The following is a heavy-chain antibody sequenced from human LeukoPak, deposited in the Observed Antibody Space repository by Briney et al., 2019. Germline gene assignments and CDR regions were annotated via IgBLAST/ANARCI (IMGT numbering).Heavy chain of an antibody. CDR2: ISSSSSYI. CDR3: ARVNSNYVPPGAY. D-gene: IGHD4-11*01. Sequence: GGSLRLSCAASGFTFSSYSMNWVRQAPGKGLEWVSSISSSSSYIYYADSVKGRFTISRDNAKNSLYLQMNSLRAEDTAVYYCARVNSNYVPPGAYWGQGTLVTVSS. J-gene: IGHJ4*02. V-gene: IGHV3-21*01. CDR1: GFTFSSYS.